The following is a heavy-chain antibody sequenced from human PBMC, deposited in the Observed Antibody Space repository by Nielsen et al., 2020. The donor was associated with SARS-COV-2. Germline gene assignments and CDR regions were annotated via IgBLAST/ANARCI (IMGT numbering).Heavy chain of an antibody. CDR3: ARQSGGVNWYFDL. D-gene: IGHD2-8*02. Sequence: GESLKISCKGSGYSFTSYWIGWVRQMPGKGLEWMGIIYPSDSYTNYSPSFQGHVTISADKSISTAYLQWSSLKASDTAMYYCARQSGGVNWYFDLWGRGTLVTVSS. J-gene: IGHJ2*01. CDR2: IYPSDSYT. CDR1: GYSFTSYW. V-gene: IGHV5-51*01.